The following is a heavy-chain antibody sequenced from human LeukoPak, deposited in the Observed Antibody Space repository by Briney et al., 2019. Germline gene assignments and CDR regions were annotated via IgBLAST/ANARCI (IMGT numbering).Heavy chain of an antibody. V-gene: IGHV4-39*01. CDR2: IYYSGSS. CDR3: ASPKLRGSYDAFDI. Sequence: SETLSLTCTVSGGTISSSSYYWGWIRQPPGKGLEWYVSIYYSGSSYYNPSLKSRVTISVDTSKNQFSLKLSSVTASDTAVYYCASPKLRGSYDAFDIWGQGTMVTVSS. J-gene: IGHJ3*02. CDR1: GGTISSSSYY. D-gene: IGHD1-26*01.